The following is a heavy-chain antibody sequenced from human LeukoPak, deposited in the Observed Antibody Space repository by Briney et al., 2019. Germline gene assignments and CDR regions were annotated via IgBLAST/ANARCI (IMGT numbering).Heavy chain of an antibody. J-gene: IGHJ4*02. CDR1: GGTFSSYA. CDR2: IIPIFGTA. CDR3: ARHLRPYEYYFDY. D-gene: IGHD2-8*01. Sequence: SVKVSCKASGGTFSSYAISWVRQAPGQGLEWMGGIIPIFGTANYAQKFQGRVTITTDESTSTAYMELSSLRSEDTAVYYCARHLRPYEYYFDYWGQGTLVTVSS. V-gene: IGHV1-69*05.